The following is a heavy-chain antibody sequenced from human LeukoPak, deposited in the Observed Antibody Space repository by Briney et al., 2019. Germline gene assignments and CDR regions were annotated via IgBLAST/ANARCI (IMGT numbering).Heavy chain of an antibody. J-gene: IGHJ4*02. CDR3: AKDGGGWIDY. D-gene: IGHD6-19*01. Sequence: PGGSLRLSCAASGFTFSSYGMHWVRQAPGKGLEWVAVTSYDGSNKYYADSVKGRFTISRDNSKNTLYLQMNSLRAEDTAVYYCAKDGGGWIDYWGQGTLVTVSS. CDR2: TSYDGSNK. V-gene: IGHV3-30*18. CDR1: GFTFSSYG.